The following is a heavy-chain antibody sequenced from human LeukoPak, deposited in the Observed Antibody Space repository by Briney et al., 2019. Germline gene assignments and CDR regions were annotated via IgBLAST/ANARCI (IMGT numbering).Heavy chain of an antibody. J-gene: IGHJ6*04. Sequence: ASVEVSCKASGYTFTSYGISWVRQAPGQGLEWMGWISAYDGNTNYAQKLQGRVTMTTDTSTSTAYMELRSLRSDDTAVYYCARYRDYYYGMDVWGKGTTVTVSS. CDR3: ARYRDYYYGMDV. CDR2: ISAYDGNT. D-gene: IGHD4-11*01. CDR1: GYTFTSYG. V-gene: IGHV1-18*04.